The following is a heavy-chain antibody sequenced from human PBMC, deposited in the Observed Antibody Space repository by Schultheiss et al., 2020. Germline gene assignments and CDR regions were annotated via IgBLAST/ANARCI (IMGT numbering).Heavy chain of an antibody. D-gene: IGHD2-2*01. CDR3: AREYCSSTSCRRDSGWFDP. CDR1: GYTFTSYD. V-gene: IGHV1-8*01. J-gene: IGHJ5*02. CDR2: MNPNSGNT. Sequence: GESLKISCKASGYTFTSYDINWVRQATGQGLEWMGWMNPNSGNTGYAQKFQGRVTMTRNTSISTAYMELSSLRSEDTAVYYCAREYCSSTSCRRDSGWFDPWGKGTLVTVSS.